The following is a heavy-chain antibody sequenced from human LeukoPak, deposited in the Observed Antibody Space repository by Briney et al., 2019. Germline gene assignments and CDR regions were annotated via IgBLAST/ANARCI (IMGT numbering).Heavy chain of an antibody. V-gene: IGHV3-7*01. J-gene: IGHJ4*02. CDR2: IKQDGSEK. Sequence: PGGSLRLSCAASGFTFSSYWMSWVRQAPGKGLEWVANIKQDGSEKYYVDSVKGRFTISRDNSKNTLYLQMNSLRAEDTAVYYCAKDLATYYFDYWGQGTLVTVSS. D-gene: IGHD3-16*01. CDR3: AKDLATYYFDY. CDR1: GFTFSSYW.